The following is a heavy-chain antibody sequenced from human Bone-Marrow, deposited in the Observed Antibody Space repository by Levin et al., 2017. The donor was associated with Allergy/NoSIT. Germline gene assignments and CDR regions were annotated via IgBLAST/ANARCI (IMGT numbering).Heavy chain of an antibody. CDR1: GFSFSNYG. V-gene: IGHV3-30*18. CDR2: ISFDGSKK. CDR3: AKASIFGDDPTDYYMDV. D-gene: IGHD3-3*01. J-gene: IGHJ6*03. Sequence: GGSLRLSCAASGFSFSNYGMHWVRQAPGKGLEWVAVISFDGSKKYYADSVKGRLTISRDDPKNTLYLQMNNLRAEDTALYYCAKASIFGDDPTDYYMDVWGKGTTVTVSS.